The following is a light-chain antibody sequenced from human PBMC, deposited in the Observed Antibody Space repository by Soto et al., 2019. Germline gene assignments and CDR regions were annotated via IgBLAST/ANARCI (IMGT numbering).Light chain of an antibody. V-gene: IGLV1-44*01. CDR1: SSNFGGNT. CDR2: SNN. Sequence: QSVLTQPTSAYGTPGQRVSISCSGRSSNFGGNTENWYQQLPGTAPKLLVYSNNQRPSGVPDRFSGSKSGTSASLAISGLQSEDEADYYCAAWDDSLNGHYAFGTVTKVTVL. J-gene: IGLJ1*01. CDR3: AAWDDSLNGHYA.